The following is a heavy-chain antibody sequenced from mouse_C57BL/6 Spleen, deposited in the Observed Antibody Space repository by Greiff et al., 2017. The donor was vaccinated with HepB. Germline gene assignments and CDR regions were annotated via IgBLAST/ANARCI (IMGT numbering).Heavy chain of an antibody. J-gene: IGHJ2*01. Sequence: VQLQQPGAELVRPGSSVKLSCKASGYTFTSYWMDWVKQRPGQGLEWIGNIYPSDSETHYNQKFKDKATLTVDKSSSTAYMQLSSLTSEDSAVYYSARGGSPSYFDYWGQGTTLTVSS. CDR2: IYPSDSET. V-gene: IGHV1-61*01. CDR3: ARGGSPSYFDY. CDR1: GYTFTSYW.